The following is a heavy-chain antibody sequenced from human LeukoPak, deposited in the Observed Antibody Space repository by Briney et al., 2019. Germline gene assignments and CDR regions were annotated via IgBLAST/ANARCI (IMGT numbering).Heavy chain of an antibody. CDR1: GGSFSGYY. Sequence: SETLSLTCAVYGGSFSGYYWSWIRQPPGKGLEWIGEINHSGSTNYNPSLKSRVTISVDTSKNQFSLKLSSVTAADTAVYYCARDGRVAPGRNYFDYWGQGTLVTVSS. V-gene: IGHV4-34*01. CDR2: INHSGST. CDR3: ARDGRVAPGRNYFDY. J-gene: IGHJ4*02. D-gene: IGHD3-10*01.